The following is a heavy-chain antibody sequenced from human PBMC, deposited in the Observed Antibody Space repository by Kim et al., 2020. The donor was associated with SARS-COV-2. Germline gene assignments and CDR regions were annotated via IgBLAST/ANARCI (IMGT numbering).Heavy chain of an antibody. J-gene: IGHJ4*02. Sequence: SLKSRVTISVDTSKNQFSLKLSSVTAADTAVYYCARVGLKYYYGSGYFDYWGQGTLVTVSS. V-gene: IGHV4-34*01. CDR3: ARVGLKYYYGSGYFDY. D-gene: IGHD3-10*01.